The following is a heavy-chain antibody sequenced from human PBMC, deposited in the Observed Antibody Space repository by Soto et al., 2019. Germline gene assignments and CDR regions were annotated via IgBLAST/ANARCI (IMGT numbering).Heavy chain of an antibody. CDR2: FYYSGST. V-gene: IGHV4-39*01. J-gene: IGHJ6*02. CDR1: GGSISSSSYY. Sequence: QLQLQESGPGLVKPSETLSLTCTVSGGSISSSSYYWGWIRQPPGKGLEWIGSFYYSGSTYYNPSLKSRVPITVDTSKNQFSLKLRYVTAADTAVYYWAWVPRSYYYGSGSLVPLLYGMDVWGQGTTVTVSS. CDR3: AWVPRSYYYGSGSLVPLLYGMDV. D-gene: IGHD3-10*01.